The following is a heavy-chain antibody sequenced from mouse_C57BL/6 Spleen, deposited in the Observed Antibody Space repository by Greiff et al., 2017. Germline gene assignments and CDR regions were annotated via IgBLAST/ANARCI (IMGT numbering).Heavy chain of an antibody. Sequence: QVQLQQPGAELVKPGASVKLSCKASGYTFTSYWMHWVKQRPGRGLEWIGMIDPNSGGTKYNEKFKSKATLTVDKPSSTAYMQLSSLTSEDSAVYYCAREESNSYYYAMDYWGQGTSVTVSA. CDR2: IDPNSGGT. V-gene: IGHV1-72*01. CDR3: AREESNSYYYAMDY. D-gene: IGHD2-5*01. J-gene: IGHJ4*01. CDR1: GYTFTSYW.